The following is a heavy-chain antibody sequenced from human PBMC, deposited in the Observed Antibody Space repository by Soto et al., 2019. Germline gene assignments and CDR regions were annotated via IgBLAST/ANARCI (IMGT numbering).Heavy chain of an antibody. D-gene: IGHD3-3*01. Sequence: GGSLRLSCAASGFTVSSNYMSWVRQAPGKGLEWVSVIYSGGSTYYADSVKGRFTISRDNSKNTLYLQMNSLRAEDTAVYYCARDGPDYDFWSGYFVGWFDPWGQGTLVTVSS. V-gene: IGHV3-53*01. CDR1: GFTVSSNY. CDR2: IYSGGST. CDR3: ARDGPDYDFWSGYFVGWFDP. J-gene: IGHJ5*02.